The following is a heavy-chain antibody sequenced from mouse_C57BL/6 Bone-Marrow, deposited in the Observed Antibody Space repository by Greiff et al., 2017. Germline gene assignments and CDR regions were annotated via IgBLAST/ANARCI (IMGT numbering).Heavy chain of an antibody. CDR2: IYPGSGNT. D-gene: IGHD1-1*01. Sequence: IQLQESGAELVRPGASVKLSCKASGYTFTDYYINWVKQRPGQGLEWIARIYPGSGNTYYNEKFKGKATLTAEKSSSTAYMQLSSLTSEDSAVYFCARDYYGPYWYFDVWGTGTTVTVSS. J-gene: IGHJ1*03. CDR3: ARDYYGPYWYFDV. V-gene: IGHV1-76*01. CDR1: GYTFTDYY.